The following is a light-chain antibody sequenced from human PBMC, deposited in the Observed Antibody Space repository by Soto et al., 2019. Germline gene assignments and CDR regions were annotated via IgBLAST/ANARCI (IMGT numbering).Light chain of an antibody. CDR3: QQSYSSVT. CDR1: QTISNY. Sequence: DMQMTQSPSSLSASVGDRVTITCRPSQTISNYLNWYQQKPGKAPKLLIYAASSLQGGVSSSFSGSGSGPHFTLTISSLLPEDFANYYCQQSYSSVTFGQGTRLEIK. V-gene: IGKV1-39*01. J-gene: IGKJ5*01. CDR2: AAS.